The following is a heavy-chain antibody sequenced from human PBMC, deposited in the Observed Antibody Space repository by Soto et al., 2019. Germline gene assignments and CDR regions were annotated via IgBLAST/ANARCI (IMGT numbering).Heavy chain of an antibody. Sequence: ASVKVSCKASGYTFTGYYMHWVRQAPGQGLEWMGWINPNSGGTNYAQKFQGWVTMTRDTSISTAYMELSRLRSDDTAVYYCARELSALRYFDWPPMDVWGQGTTVTVSS. D-gene: IGHD3-9*01. CDR1: GYTFTGYY. J-gene: IGHJ6*02. V-gene: IGHV1-2*04. CDR3: ARELSALRYFDWPPMDV. CDR2: INPNSGGT.